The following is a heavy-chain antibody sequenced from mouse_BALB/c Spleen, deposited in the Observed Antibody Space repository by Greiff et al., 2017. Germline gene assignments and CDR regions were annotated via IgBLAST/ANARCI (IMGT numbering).Heavy chain of an antibody. Sequence: QVQLKESGPGLVAPSQCLSISCTVSGFSLTSYGVHWVRQPPGKGLEWLGVIWAGGSTNYNSALMSRLSISKDNSKSQVILKMNSLQTDDTAMYYCARDWGYDWYFDVWGAGTTVTVSS. CDR3: ARDWGYDWYFDV. CDR2: IWAGGST. D-gene: IGHD2-2*01. J-gene: IGHJ1*01. CDR1: GFSLTSYG. V-gene: IGHV2-9*02.